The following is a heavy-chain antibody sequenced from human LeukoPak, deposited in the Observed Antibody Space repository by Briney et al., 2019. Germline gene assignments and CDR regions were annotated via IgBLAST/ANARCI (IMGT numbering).Heavy chain of an antibody. V-gene: IGHV4-39*01. D-gene: IGHD6-6*01. CDR2: IFYGGST. CDR1: GDSIYNSDYY. J-gene: IGHJ4*02. CDR3: ARLRARPGFDY. Sequence: SETLSLTCTVSGDSIYNSDYYWGWIRQPPGKGLEWIGSIFYGGSTYYNPSLESRVTISVDTSKNQFSLKLSSVTAADTAVYYCARLRARPGFDYWGQGTLVTVSS.